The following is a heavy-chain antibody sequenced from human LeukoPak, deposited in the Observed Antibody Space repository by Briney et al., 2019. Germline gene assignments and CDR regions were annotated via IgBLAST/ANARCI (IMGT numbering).Heavy chain of an antibody. CDR2: IYYIGST. V-gene: IGHV4-59*12. D-gene: IGHD6-13*01. CDR1: GGFISSYY. CDR3: ARGRGIAAARGVRP. J-gene: IGHJ5*02. Sequence: PSETLSLTCTVSGGFISSYYWSWIRQPPGKGLEWIGYIYYIGSTNYNPSLKSRVTISVDTSKNQFSLKLSSVTAADTAVYYCARGRGIAAARGVRPWGQGTLVTVSS.